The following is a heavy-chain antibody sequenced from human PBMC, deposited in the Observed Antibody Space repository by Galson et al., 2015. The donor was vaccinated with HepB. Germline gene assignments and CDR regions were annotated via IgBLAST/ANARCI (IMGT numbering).Heavy chain of an antibody. CDR3: AKDWYYYDSSGYGFFDY. J-gene: IGHJ4*02. Sequence: SLRLSCAASGFTFSSYGMHWVRQAPGKGLEWVAFIRYDGSNKYYADSVEGRFTISRDNSKNTLYLQMNSLRAEDTAVYYCAKDWYYYDSSGYGFFDYWGQGTLVTVSS. D-gene: IGHD3-22*01. V-gene: IGHV3-30*02. CDR2: IRYDGSNK. CDR1: GFTFSSYG.